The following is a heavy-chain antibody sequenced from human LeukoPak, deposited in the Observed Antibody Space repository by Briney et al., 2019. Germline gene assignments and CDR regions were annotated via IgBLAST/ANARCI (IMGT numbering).Heavy chain of an antibody. J-gene: IGHJ6*03. CDR2: IYYSGST. CDR3: ARAYSSGWYYYYYYMGV. Sequence: KPSETLSLTCTVSGGSISSYYWSWIRQPPGKGLEWIGYIYYSGSTDYNPSLKSRVTISVDTSKNQFSLKLSSVTAADTAVYYCARAYSSGWYYYYYYMGVWGKGTTVTVSS. CDR1: GGSISSYY. D-gene: IGHD6-19*01. V-gene: IGHV4-59*01.